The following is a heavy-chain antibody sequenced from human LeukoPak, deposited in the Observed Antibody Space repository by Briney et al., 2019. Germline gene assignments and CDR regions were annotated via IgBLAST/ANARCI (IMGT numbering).Heavy chain of an antibody. D-gene: IGHD3-10*01. Sequence: SETLSLTCAVSGGSISSGGYSWSWIRQPPGKGLEWIGYIYHSGSTYYYPSLKSRVTISVDRSKNQFPLKLSSVTAADTAVYYCARVLIIPMVRGVIPDAFDIWGQGTMVTVSS. CDR3: ARVLIIPMVRGVIPDAFDI. CDR1: GGSISSGGYS. J-gene: IGHJ3*02. CDR2: IYHSGST. V-gene: IGHV4-30-2*01.